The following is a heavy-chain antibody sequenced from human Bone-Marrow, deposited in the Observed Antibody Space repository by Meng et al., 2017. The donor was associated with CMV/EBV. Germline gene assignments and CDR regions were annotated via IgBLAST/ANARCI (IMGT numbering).Heavy chain of an antibody. V-gene: IGHV1-2*02. CDR3: AVSGSRADD. CDR2: INPNSGGT. CDR1: GGTFSSYA. D-gene: IGHD6-13*01. Sequence: ASVKVSCKASGGTFSSYAISWVRQAPGQGLEWMGWINPNSGGTNYAQKFQGRVTMTRDTSISTAYMELSRLRSDDTAVYYCAVSGSRADDWGQGTRVTGSS. J-gene: IGHJ4*02.